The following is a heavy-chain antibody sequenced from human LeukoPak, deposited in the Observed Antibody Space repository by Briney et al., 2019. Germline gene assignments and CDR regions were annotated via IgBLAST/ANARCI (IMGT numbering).Heavy chain of an antibody. CDR1: GGSFSGYY. CDR2: INHSGST. J-gene: IGHJ4*02. Sequence: PSETLSLTCAVYGGSFSGYYWSWIRQPPGKGLEWIGEINHSGSTNYNPSLKSRVTISVDTSKNQFPLKLSSVTAADTAVYYCARTHDYGGNFDYWGQGTLVTVSS. D-gene: IGHD4-23*01. CDR3: ARTHDYGGNFDY. V-gene: IGHV4-34*01.